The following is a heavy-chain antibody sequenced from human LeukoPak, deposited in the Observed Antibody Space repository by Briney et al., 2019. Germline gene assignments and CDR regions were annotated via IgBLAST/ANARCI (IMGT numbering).Heavy chain of an antibody. D-gene: IGHD4-17*01. J-gene: IGHJ4*02. CDR2: ISSSGTTI. Sequence: GGSLRLSCAASGFTFSSYEMNWVRQAPGKGLEWVSYISSSGTTIYYADSVKGRFTISRDNAKNTLYLQMNSLRAEDTAVYYCAMDAAVKDSWGQGTLVTVSS. V-gene: IGHV3-48*03. CDR3: AMDAAVKDS. CDR1: GFTFSSYE.